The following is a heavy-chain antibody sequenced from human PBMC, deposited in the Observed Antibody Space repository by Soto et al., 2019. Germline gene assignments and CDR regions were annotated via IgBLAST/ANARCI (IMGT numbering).Heavy chain of an antibody. V-gene: IGHV5-51*01. J-gene: IGHJ6*02. CDR3: ARLVGSGSGSYYYYYGMDV. D-gene: IGHD3-10*01. CDR1: GYSFTNYW. CDR2: IYPGDSDT. Sequence: SGESLKISCKALGYSFTNYWIGWVRQMPGQGLEWMGIIYPGDSDTRYSPPFQGQITISADKSINTAYLQWNSLEASDTAMYYCARLVGSGSGSYYYYYGMDVWGQGTTVTVSS.